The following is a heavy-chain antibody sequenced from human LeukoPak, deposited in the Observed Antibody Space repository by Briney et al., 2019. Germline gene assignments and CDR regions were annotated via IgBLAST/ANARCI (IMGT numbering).Heavy chain of an antibody. D-gene: IGHD3-10*01. J-gene: IGHJ5*02. CDR1: GGSFSGYY. CDR3: ARGVGLLWFGELSLPARWFDP. CDR2: INHSGST. V-gene: IGHV4-34*01. Sequence: PSETLSLTCAVYGGSFSGYYWSWIRQPPGKGLEWIGEINHSGSTNYNPPLKSRVTISVDTSKNQFSLKLSSVTAADTAVYYCARGVGLLWFGELSLPARWFDPWGQGTLVTVSS.